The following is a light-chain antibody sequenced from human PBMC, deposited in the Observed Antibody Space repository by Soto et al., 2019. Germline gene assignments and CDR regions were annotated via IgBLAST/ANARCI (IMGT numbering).Light chain of an antibody. Sequence: EIVLTQSPGNLSLSPGERATLSCRASQSVSSTYLAWYQQKPGQAPRLLIYDASSRATGIPDRFSGSGSGTDFTLTISRLEPEDFAVYYCQQYGSSPPLTFGQGTKVEIK. V-gene: IGKV3-20*01. CDR2: DAS. CDR1: QSVSSTY. CDR3: QQYGSSPPLT. J-gene: IGKJ1*01.